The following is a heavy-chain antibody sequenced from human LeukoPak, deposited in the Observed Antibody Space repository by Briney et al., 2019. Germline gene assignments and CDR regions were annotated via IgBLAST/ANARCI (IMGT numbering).Heavy chain of an antibody. V-gene: IGHV3-23*01. CDR1: GFTFSSYA. CDR2: ISGSGGST. D-gene: IGHD6-19*01. CDR3: AKDVGSGWYREGFFDY. J-gene: IGHJ4*02. Sequence: GGSLRLSCAASGFTFSSYAMSWVRQAPGKGLEWVSAISGSGGSTYYADSVKGRFTISRDNSKNTLYLQMNSLRAEDTAVYYCAKDVGSGWYREGFFDYWGQGTLVTVSS.